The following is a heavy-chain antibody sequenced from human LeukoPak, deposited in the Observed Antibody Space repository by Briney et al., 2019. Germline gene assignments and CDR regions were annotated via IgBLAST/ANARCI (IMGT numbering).Heavy chain of an antibody. D-gene: IGHD6-13*01. V-gene: IGHV1-69*05. CDR1: GGTFSSYA. Sequence: SVKVSCKASGGTFSSYAISWVRQAPGQGLEWMGGIIPIFGTANYAQKFQGRVTITRNTSISTAYMELSSLRSEDTAVYYCARVSGWYSSSWYFDYWGQGTLVTVSS. J-gene: IGHJ4*02. CDR3: ARVSGWYSSSWYFDY. CDR2: IIPIFGTA.